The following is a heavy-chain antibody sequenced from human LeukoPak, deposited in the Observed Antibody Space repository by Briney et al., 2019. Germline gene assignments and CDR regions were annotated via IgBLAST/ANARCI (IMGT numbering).Heavy chain of an antibody. J-gene: IGHJ4*02. D-gene: IGHD1-1*01. CDR1: GGSISSNNW. V-gene: IGHV4-4*02. CDR3: ARVNINNWHSCDY. Sequence: PSGTLSLTCAVSGGSISSNNWWGWVRQPPGEGLEWIGEIYHSGSPNYNPSLKSRVTISVDKSRNHFSLNLSSVTAADTAVYYCARVNINNWHSCDYWGQGTLVTVSS. CDR2: IYHSGSP.